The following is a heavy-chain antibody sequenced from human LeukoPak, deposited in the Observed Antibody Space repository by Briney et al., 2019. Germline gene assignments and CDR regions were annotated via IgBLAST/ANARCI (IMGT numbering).Heavy chain of an antibody. CDR3: SKSAVAGTHYYYYDMDV. V-gene: IGHV3-30*18. Sequence: PGRSLRLSCAASGFNFGSYGMHWVRQPPGKGLEWVAVISYDGSHEYYADSVKGRFTISRDSSRNTLYLQMDSLRPEDTAMYYCSKSAVAGTHYYYYDMDVWGQGTTATVSS. D-gene: IGHD6-19*01. CDR1: GFNFGSYG. J-gene: IGHJ6*02. CDR2: ISYDGSHE.